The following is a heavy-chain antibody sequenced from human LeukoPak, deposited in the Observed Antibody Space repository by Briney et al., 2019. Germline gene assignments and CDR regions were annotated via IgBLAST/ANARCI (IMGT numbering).Heavy chain of an antibody. V-gene: IGHV4-61*02. J-gene: IGHJ4*02. CDR1: GGSISSGSYS. CDR3: ARLRLWFDY. Sequence: SETLSLTCTVSGGSISSGSYSGSWIRQPAGKGLEWIGRIYTSGSTNYNPSLKSRVTISVDTSKNQFSLKLSSVTAADTAVYYCARLRLWFDYWGQGTLVTVSS. D-gene: IGHD5-18*01. CDR2: IYTSGST.